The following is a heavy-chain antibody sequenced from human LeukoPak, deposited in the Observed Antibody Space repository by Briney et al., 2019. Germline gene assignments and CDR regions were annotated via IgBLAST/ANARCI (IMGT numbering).Heavy chain of an antibody. CDR3: ARDYEGCSGGSCNTAGTNYYGMDV. V-gene: IGHV3-23*01. Sequence: PGGSLRLSCATSGFTFSSSAMSWVRQAPGKGLEWVSAISGSGGSTYYADSVKGRFTISRDKSKNTLYLQMNSLRAEDTAVYYCARDYEGCSGGSCNTAGTNYYGMDVWGQGTTVTVSS. J-gene: IGHJ6*02. D-gene: IGHD2-15*01. CDR2: ISGSGGST. CDR1: GFTFSSSA.